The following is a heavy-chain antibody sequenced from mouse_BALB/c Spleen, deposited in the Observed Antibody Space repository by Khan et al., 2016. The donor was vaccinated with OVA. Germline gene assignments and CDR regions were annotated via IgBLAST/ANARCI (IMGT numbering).Heavy chain of an antibody. CDR1: GYTFTSYW. CDR2: IAPGSGDA. J-gene: IGHJ2*01. CDR3: ARSEGTYGDYAY. V-gene: IGHV1S41*01. D-gene: IGHD2-13*01. Sequence: DLVKPGASVKLSCTASGYTFTSYWINWIKQRPGQGLEWLGRIAPGSGDAYYNELFKGKATLTVDPSSSTAYIQLSSLSSEDSGAYFCARSEGTYGDYAYWGQGAILTVSS.